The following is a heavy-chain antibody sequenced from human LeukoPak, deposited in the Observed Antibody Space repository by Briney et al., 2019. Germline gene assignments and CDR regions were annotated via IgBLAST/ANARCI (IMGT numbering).Heavy chain of an antibody. CDR3: AGAHDSSGLWAFDI. J-gene: IGHJ3*02. V-gene: IGHV5-51*03. CDR2: IYPGDSDT. D-gene: IGHD3-22*01. Sequence: PGESLKISCKGSGYSFTSYWIGWVRQMPGKGLEWMGIIYPGDSDTRYSPSFQGQVTVSADKSISTAYLQWGSLKASDTAMYYCAGAHDSSGLWAFDIWGQGTMVTVSS. CDR1: GYSFTSYW.